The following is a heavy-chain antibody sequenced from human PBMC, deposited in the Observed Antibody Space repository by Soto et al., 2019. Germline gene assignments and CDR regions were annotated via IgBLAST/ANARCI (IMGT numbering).Heavy chain of an antibody. CDR1: GYTFSNYD. CDR2: VSNKNGVT. D-gene: IGHD6-19*01. J-gene: IGHJ4*02. V-gene: IGHV1-18*04. Sequence: QVQLVQSGGEVKKPGASVKVSCKTSGYTFSNYDFSWVRQAPGQGLEWMGWVSNKNGVTNYAEKFRDRVTMTTDISTYTIYIELRSLRSDDTDVYFRARERLNTGWYGFAHSGQGTQVTVSS. CDR3: ARERLNTGWYGFAH.